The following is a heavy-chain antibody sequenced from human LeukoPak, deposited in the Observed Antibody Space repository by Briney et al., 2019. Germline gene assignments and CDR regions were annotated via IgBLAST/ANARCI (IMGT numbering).Heavy chain of an antibody. V-gene: IGHV3-21*01. D-gene: IGHD6-13*01. CDR1: GFTFSSYT. CDR3: ARWDSRDYYYYMDV. CDR2: ISSSSSYI. Sequence: GGSLRLSCAASGFTFSSYTMNWVRQAPGKGLEWVSSISSSSSYIYYADSVKGRFTISRDNAKNSLYLQMNSLRAEDTAVYYCARWDSRDYYYYMDVWGKGTTVTVSS. J-gene: IGHJ6*03.